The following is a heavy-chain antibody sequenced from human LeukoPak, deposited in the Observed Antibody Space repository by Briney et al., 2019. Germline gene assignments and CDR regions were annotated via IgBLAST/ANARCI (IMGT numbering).Heavy chain of an antibody. CDR3: ANSGSRYCSSTSCYLDAFDI. CDR1: GFTFSNYW. Sequence: PGGSLRLSCAASGFTFSNYWMSWVRQAPGKGLEWVANIKFDGSEKFYVDSVKGRFTISRDNSKNTLYLQMNSLRAEDTAVYYCANSGSRYCSSTSCYLDAFDIWGQGTMVTVSS. V-gene: IGHV3-7*03. CDR2: IKFDGSEK. J-gene: IGHJ3*02. D-gene: IGHD2-2*01.